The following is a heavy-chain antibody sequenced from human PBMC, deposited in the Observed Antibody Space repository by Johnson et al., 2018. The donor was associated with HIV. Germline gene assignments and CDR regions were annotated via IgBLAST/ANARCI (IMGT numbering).Heavy chain of an antibody. Sequence: QVQLVESGGGVVQPGRSLRLSCAASGFTFSSYAMHWVRQAPVKGLEWVAVISYDGSNKYYADSVKGRFTISRDNSKNTLYLQMNSLRAEDTAVYYCAKGLAAGDDAFDIWGQGTMVTVSS. CDR3: AKGLAAGDDAFDI. V-gene: IGHV3-30-3*01. J-gene: IGHJ3*02. D-gene: IGHD6-25*01. CDR2: ISYDGSNK. CDR1: GFTFSSYA.